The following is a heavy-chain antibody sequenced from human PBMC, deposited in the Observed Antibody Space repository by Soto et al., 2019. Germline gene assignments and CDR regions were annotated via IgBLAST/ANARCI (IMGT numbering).Heavy chain of an antibody. CDR2: ISGSGGST. CDR3: AKSTNDFWSGYYTGIFAFDI. CDR1: GFTFSSYA. Sequence: GGSLRLSCAASGFTFSSYAMSWVRQAPGKGLEWVSAISGSGGSTYYADSVKGRFTISRDNSKNTLYLQMNSLRAEDTAVYYCAKSTNDFWSGYYTGIFAFDIWGQGTMVTVSS. J-gene: IGHJ3*02. D-gene: IGHD3-3*01. V-gene: IGHV3-23*01.